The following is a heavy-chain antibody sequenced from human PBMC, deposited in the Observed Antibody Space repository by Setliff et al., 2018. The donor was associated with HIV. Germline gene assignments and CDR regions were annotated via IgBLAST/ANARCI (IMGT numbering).Heavy chain of an antibody. D-gene: IGHD2-15*01. CDR3: AKAVVGSGHYDY. CDR2: IWYDGNNK. CDR1: GFTFSSYG. J-gene: IGHJ4*02. Sequence: GGSLRLSCAASGFTFSSYGMHWVRQAPGKGLEWVAVIWYDGNNKYYADSVKGRFTISRDNFKSTLSLQINSLRAEDTAIYYCAKAVVGSGHYDYWGQGTLVTVSS. V-gene: IGHV3-33*06.